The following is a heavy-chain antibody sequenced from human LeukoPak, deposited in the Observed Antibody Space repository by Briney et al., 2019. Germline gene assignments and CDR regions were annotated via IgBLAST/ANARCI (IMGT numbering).Heavy chain of an antibody. CDR3: AKENPRITIFGVVPPGYFDY. CDR2: ISGSDRST. J-gene: IGHJ4*02. D-gene: IGHD3-3*01. V-gene: IGHV3-23*01. Sequence: PGGSLRLSCAASGFTFSSYAMSWVRQAPGKGLEWVSGISGSDRSTYYADSVKGRFTISRDNSKNTLYLQMNSLRAEDTAVYYCAKENPRITIFGVVPPGYFDYWGQGTLVTVSS. CDR1: GFTFSSYA.